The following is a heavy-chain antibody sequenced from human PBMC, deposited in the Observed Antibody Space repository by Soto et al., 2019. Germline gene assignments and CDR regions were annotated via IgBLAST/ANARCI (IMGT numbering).Heavy chain of an antibody. Sequence: GYLSLSYRAPCGNDRTWTIHRFSPSPDNGLEWVAVIWYDRRNKYYAEFVKGRFTISRDNSKNTVYLQMNSLRAEDTAIYYCASDPEGATTGGYYFDYWRQGARVTVSS. D-gene: IGHD1-26*01. J-gene: IGHJ4*02. CDR1: CGNDRTWT. CDR2: IWYDRRNK. V-gene: IGHV3-33*01. CDR3: ASDPEGATTGGYYFDY.